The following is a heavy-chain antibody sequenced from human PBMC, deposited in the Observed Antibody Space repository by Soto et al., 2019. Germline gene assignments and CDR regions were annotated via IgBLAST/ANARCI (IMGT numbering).Heavy chain of an antibody. CDR1: GYTFTGYY. D-gene: IGHD6-13*01. CDR3: ARDLGAPGIAAAGTFPPVSSYYYYGMDV. J-gene: IGHJ6*02. Sequence: QVQLVQSGAEVKKPGASVKVSCKASGYTFTGYYMHWVRQAPGQGLEWMGWINPNSGGTNYAQKCQGWVTMTRDTSISTAYMELSRLRSDDTAVYYCARDLGAPGIAAAGTFPPVSSYYYYGMDVWGQGTTVTVSS. CDR2: INPNSGGT. V-gene: IGHV1-2*04.